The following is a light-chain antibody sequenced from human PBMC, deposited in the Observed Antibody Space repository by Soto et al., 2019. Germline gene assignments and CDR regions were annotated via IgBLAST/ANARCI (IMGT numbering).Light chain of an antibody. J-gene: IGLJ3*02. CDR3: GSYTSATTWV. CDR1: SSDIGRYNY. CDR2: EVS. V-gene: IGLV2-14*03. Sequence: QPVSVSGSPGQSITISCTGSSSDIGRYNYVSWYQQLPGKAPKLIIYEVSNRPSGVSDRFSGSKSGNTASLSISGLQTEDEADYYCGSYTSATTWVFGGGTKLTVL.